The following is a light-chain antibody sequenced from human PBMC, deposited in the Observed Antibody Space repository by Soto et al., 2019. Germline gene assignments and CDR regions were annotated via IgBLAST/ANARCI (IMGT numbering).Light chain of an antibody. J-gene: IGLJ3*02. CDR1: SSDVGGYNS. CDR3: SSYTSSSTLV. V-gene: IGLV2-14*01. CDR2: DVS. Sequence: QSALTQPASVSGSPGQSITISCTGTSSDVGGYNSVSWYQQHPGKAPKLMIYDVSHRPSGVSNRFSGSKSGNTASLTISGLQAEDEADYCCSSYTSSSTLVFGGGTKLTVL.